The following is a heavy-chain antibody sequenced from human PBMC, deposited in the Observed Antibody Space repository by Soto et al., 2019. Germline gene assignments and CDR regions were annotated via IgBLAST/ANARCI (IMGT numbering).Heavy chain of an antibody. CDR2: INPDTGGT. J-gene: IGHJ4*02. Sequence: ASVKVSCKASGYSFTGYYIHWVRQAPGQGLQWMGWINPDTGGTDSAQKFQGRVTMTRETSISTAYMDLYSLTSVDTAVYYCVRGWSSTAAGFDFLGQGTLVTFSS. D-gene: IGHD2-15*01. V-gene: IGHV1-2*02. CDR1: GYSFTGYY. CDR3: VRGWSSTAAGFDF.